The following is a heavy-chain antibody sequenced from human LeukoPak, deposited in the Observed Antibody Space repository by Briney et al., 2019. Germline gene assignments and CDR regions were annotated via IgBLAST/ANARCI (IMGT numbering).Heavy chain of an antibody. CDR2: ISYDGSNK. J-gene: IGHJ4*02. CDR3: AREAADRDFDY. V-gene: IGHV3-30-3*01. D-gene: IGHD1-14*01. CDR1: GFTFSSYA. Sequence: GSLRLSCAASGFTFSSYAMHWVRQAPGKGLEWVAVISYDGSNKYYADSVKGRFTISRDNSKNTLYLQMNSLRAEDTAVYYCAREAADRDFDYWGQGTLVTVSS.